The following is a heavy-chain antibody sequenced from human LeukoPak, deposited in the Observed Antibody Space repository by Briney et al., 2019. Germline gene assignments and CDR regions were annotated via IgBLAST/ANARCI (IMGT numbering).Heavy chain of an antibody. D-gene: IGHD6-13*01. J-gene: IGHJ6*02. V-gene: IGHV3-23*01. CDR2: ISGGGGST. CDR1: GFTFSSYA. CDR3: AKDPRAGSSWYNGMDV. Sequence: PGGSLRLSCAASGFTFSSYAMSWVRQAPGKGLEWVSGISGGGGSTYYADSVKGRFTISRDNSKNTLYLQMSSLRAEDTAVYYCAKDPRAGSSWYNGMDVWGQGTTVTVSS.